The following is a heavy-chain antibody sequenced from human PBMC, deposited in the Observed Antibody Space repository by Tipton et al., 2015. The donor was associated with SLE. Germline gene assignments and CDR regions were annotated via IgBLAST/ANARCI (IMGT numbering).Heavy chain of an antibody. CDR3: ASGAGDYEGAFDI. J-gene: IGHJ3*02. CDR2: IYSGGST. CDR1: GFTVSSNY. D-gene: IGHD4-17*01. Sequence: SLRLSCAASGFTVSSNYMSWVRQAPGKGLEWVSVIYSGGSTYYADSVKGRFTISRDNSKNTLYLQMNSLRAEDTAVYYCASGAGDYEGAFDIWGQGTMVTVSS. V-gene: IGHV3-66*01.